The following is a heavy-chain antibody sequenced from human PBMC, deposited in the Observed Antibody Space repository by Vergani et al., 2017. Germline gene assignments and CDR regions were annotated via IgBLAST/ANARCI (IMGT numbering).Heavy chain of an antibody. J-gene: IGHJ4*02. Sequence: EVQLVESGGGLVKPGGSLRLSCAASGFTFSSYSMNWVRQAPGKGLEWVSSISSSSSYIYYADSVKGRFTISRDNAKNSLYLQMNSLRAEDTAVYYCARYCSSTSCYEDYFDYWGQGTLVTVSS. V-gene: IGHV3-21*01. CDR2: ISSSSSYI. CDR3: ARYCSSTSCYEDYFDY. CDR1: GFTFSSYS. D-gene: IGHD2-2*01.